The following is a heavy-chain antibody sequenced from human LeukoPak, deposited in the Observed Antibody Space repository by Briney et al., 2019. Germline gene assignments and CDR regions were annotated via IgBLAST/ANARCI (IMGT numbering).Heavy chain of an antibody. V-gene: IGHV3-21*01. CDR2: VGSTTSYI. CDR1: GFNFRGYS. Sequence: GGSLRLSCAASGFNFRGYSMNWVRQAPGKGLEWVSSVGSTTSYIKYADSVKGRFSISRDNDKNSVYLQMNGLRAEDTAVYYCAREYSSGWGFDYWGQGTLVTVSS. CDR3: AREYSSGWGFDY. D-gene: IGHD6-19*01. J-gene: IGHJ4*02.